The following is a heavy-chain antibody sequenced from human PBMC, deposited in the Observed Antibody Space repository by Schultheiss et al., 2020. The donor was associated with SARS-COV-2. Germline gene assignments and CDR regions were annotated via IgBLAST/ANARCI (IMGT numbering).Heavy chain of an antibody. CDR2: IYYSGST. Sequence: SETLSLTCAVSGGSISSGGYSWSWIRQPPGKGLEWIGYIYYSGSTNYNPSLKSRVTISVDTSKNQFSLKLSSVTAADTAVYYCARGTYYYGSGSYIVRFKETAHFDYWGQGTLVTVSS. CDR3: ARGTYYYGSGSYIVRFKETAHFDY. D-gene: IGHD3-10*01. J-gene: IGHJ4*02. V-gene: IGHV4-61*08. CDR1: GGSISSGGYS.